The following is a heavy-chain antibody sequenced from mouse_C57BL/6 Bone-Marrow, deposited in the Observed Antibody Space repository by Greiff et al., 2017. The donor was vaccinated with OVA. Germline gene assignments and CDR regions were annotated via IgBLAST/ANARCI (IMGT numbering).Heavy chain of an antibody. D-gene: IGHD2-1*01. CDR2: IYPGDGDT. J-gene: IGHJ2*01. Sequence: QVQLQQSGAELVKPGASVKISCKASGYAFSSSWMNWVKQRPGKGLEWIGQIYPGDGDTNYNGKFKGKATLTADKSSSTAYMQLSSLTSEDSAVYFCARSVYGNYPLDYWGQGTTLTVSS. CDR1: GYAFSSSW. CDR3: ARSVYGNYPLDY. V-gene: IGHV1-80*01.